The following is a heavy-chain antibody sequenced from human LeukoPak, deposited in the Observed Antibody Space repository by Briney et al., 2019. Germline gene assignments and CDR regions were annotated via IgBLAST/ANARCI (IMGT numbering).Heavy chain of an antibody. CDR2: IYYSGSS. Sequence: PSETLSLTCTLSGGSISTYYWSCIRQPPGKGLEWIGYIYYSGSSSYNPSLKSRGTISVDTSKNQFSLKLSSVTAADTAVYYCARGSITVVPAADIWGQGTMVTVSS. CDR1: GGSISTYY. J-gene: IGHJ3*02. V-gene: IGHV4-59*12. D-gene: IGHD3-3*01. CDR3: ARGSITVVPAADI.